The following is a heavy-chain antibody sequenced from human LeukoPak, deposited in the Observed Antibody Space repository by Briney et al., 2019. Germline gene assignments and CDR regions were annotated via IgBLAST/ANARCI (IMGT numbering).Heavy chain of an antibody. CDR1: GSTFNSYS. D-gene: IGHD3-10*01. CDR3: ARERARRGEVSVDY. J-gene: IGHJ4*02. V-gene: IGHV3-21*01. CDR2: ISSSSSYI. Sequence: PGGSLRLSCAASGSTFNSYSMNRVRQAPGKGLEWVSSISSSSSYIYYADSVKGRFTISRDNAKNSLYLQMNSLRAEDTAVYYCARERARRGEVSVDYWGQGTLVTVSS.